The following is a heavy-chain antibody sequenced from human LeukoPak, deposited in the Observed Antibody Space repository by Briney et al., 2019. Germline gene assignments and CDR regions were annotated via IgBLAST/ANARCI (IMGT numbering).Heavy chain of an antibody. CDR1: GGSISSYY. V-gene: IGHV4-59*01. D-gene: IGHD6-13*01. CDR3: ARVGSSWNYYFDY. Sequence: SETLSLTCTVSGGSISSYYWSWIRQPPGKGLEWIGYIYYSGSTNYNPSLKSRVTISVDTSKNQFSLKLSSVTAAGTAVYYCARVGSSWNYYFDYWGQGTLVTVSS. J-gene: IGHJ4*02. CDR2: IYYSGST.